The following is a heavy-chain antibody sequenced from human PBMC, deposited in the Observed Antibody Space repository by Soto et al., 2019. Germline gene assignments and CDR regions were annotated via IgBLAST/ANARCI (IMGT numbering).Heavy chain of an antibody. CDR1: GFTFSSYA. Sequence: GGFLRLSCAASGFTFSSYAMSWVRQAPGKGLEWVSAISGSGGSTYYADSVKGRFTISRDNSKNTLYLQMNSLRAEDTAVYYCAILPYDFWSGYYPLLDYWGQGTLVTVSS. D-gene: IGHD3-3*01. CDR3: AILPYDFWSGYYPLLDY. J-gene: IGHJ4*02. CDR2: ISGSGGST. V-gene: IGHV3-23*01.